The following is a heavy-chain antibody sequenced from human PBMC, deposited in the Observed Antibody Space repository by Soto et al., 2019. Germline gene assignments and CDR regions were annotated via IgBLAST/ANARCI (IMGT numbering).Heavy chain of an antibody. CDR1: GYTFSDYF. CDR3: ARIKWGLDYYRGMDV. D-gene: IGHD1-26*01. J-gene: IGHJ6*02. CDR2: INPKTAAT. V-gene: IGHV1-2*02. Sequence: QVQLVQSGAEVKKSGASVKVSCKASGYTFSDYFIQWLRQAPGQGLEWVAWINPKTAATNYAKKFQDRVTVTSDTSFSTAYLELTRLRPDVTALYYCARIKWGLDYYRGMDVWGQGTAVTVSS.